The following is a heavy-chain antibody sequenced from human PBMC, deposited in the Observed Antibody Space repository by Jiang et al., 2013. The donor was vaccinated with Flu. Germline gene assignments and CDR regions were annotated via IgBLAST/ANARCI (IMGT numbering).Heavy chain of an antibody. D-gene: IGHD6-25*01. CDR2: IHYSGAT. CDR1: GVFMNSGSHY. Sequence: SGPGLVKPSQTLALTCSVSGVFMNSGSHYWSWLRHHPEKGLEWIGYIHYSGATYYTPSLENRVTILIDRSKNQFSLRLTSVTAADTAVYFCARDSLAASYSFDVWGQGTKVTVSS. V-gene: IGHV4-31*02. CDR3: ARDSLAASYSFDV. J-gene: IGHJ3*01.